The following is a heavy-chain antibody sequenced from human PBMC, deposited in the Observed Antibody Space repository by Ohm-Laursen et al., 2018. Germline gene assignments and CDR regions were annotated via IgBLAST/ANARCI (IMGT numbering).Heavy chain of an antibody. Sequence: TLSLTCTVSGGSISSYYWSWIRQPPGKGLEWIGYIYYSGGTNYNPSLQSRVTISVDTSKNQFSLKLSSVTAADTAVYYCARGFSGWWGRIDYWGQGILVTVSS. CDR2: IYYSGGT. CDR1: GGSISSYY. J-gene: IGHJ4*02. D-gene: IGHD6-19*01. V-gene: IGHV4-59*12. CDR3: ARGFSGWWGRIDY.